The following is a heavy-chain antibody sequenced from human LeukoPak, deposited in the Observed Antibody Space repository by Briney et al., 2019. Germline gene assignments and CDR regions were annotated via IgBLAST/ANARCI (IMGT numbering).Heavy chain of an antibody. CDR1: GFTFSSYE. CDR2: ISSSGSTI. Sequence: GGSLRLSCAASGFTFSSYEMNWVRQVPGKGLEWVSYISSSGSTIYYADSVKGRFTISRDNAKNSLYLQMNSPRAEDTAVYYCARDMGGYFDLWGRGTLVTVSS. J-gene: IGHJ2*01. CDR3: ARDMGGYFDL. D-gene: IGHD1-26*01. V-gene: IGHV3-48*03.